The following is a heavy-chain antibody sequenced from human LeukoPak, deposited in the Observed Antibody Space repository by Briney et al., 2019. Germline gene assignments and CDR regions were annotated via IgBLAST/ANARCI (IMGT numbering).Heavy chain of an antibody. J-gene: IGHJ4*02. Sequence: PSETLSLTCTVPGGSISNSHYYWAWVRQPPGGGLEWIGSIYFSGSTYYDPSLKSRVIISVDTSKNQFSLKMSSVTAADTAVYYCARRQKLNNSDGYYFDYWGQGTLVTVSS. CDR3: ARRQKLNNSDGYYFDY. CDR2: IYFSGST. V-gene: IGHV4-39*01. D-gene: IGHD4-23*01. CDR1: GGSISNSHYY.